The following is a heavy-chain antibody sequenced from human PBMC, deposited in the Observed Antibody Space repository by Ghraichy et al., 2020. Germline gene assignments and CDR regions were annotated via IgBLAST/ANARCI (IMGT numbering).Heavy chain of an antibody. CDR3: ARDLDYDFWRGYY. Sequence: LSLTCVVSGFTFSSYWMHWVRHAPGKGLEWVSRINGDGYSTSYADSVKGRFTISRDNAQNTLYLQMNSLRAEDTAVYYCARDLDYDFWRGYYWVQGTLVTVSS. CDR2: INGDGYST. V-gene: IGHV3-74*01. CDR1: GFTFSSYW. D-gene: IGHD3-3*01. J-gene: IGHJ4*02.